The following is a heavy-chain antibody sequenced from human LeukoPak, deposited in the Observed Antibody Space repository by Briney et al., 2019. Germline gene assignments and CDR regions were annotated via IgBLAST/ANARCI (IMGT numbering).Heavy chain of an antibody. CDR3: ARNLIPEQLVVNF. D-gene: IGHD6-13*01. V-gene: IGHV4-59*01. J-gene: IGHJ4*02. Sequence: SETLSLTCTVSGGSISNYYWNWIRQPPGKGLEWIRYIYYTGSTNYNPSLKSRVTMSVDTSKNQFSLNLQSVTPEDTAVYYCARNLIPEQLVVNFWGQGTLVTVSS. CDR2: IYYTGST. CDR1: GGSISNYY.